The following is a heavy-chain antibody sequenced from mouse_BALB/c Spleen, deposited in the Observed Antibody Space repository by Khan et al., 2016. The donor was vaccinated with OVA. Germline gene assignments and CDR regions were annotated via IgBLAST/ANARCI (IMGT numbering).Heavy chain of an antibody. Sequence: QVQLQQSGAELVKPGASVKLSCKTSGYTFTSYWIQWVKQRPGQGLGWIGQIFPGTGTTYYNENFKGKATLTVDTSSSPAYMQLSGLTSEDSAVYFCARGYFGNYEFVYWGQGTLVTVSP. CDR1: GYTFTSYW. J-gene: IGHJ3*01. CDR3: ARGYFGNYEFVY. CDR2: IFPGTGTT. D-gene: IGHD2-1*01. V-gene: IGHV1S132*01.